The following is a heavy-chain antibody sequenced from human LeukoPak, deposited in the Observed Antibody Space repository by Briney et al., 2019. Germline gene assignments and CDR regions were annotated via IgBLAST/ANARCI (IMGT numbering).Heavy chain of an antibody. J-gene: IGHJ6*02. CDR1: GGSISYYY. D-gene: IGHD4/OR15-4a*01. V-gene: IGHV4-59*01. Sequence: SETLSLTCTVSGGSISYYYWSWIRQSPGKGLEWIGYIYYSGTTNYNPSLKSRVTISVDTSKNQFSLQLRSVTAADSAVYYCAREDPQTRVPEGMDVWGQGTAVTVSS. CDR2: IYYSGTT. CDR3: AREDPQTRVPEGMDV.